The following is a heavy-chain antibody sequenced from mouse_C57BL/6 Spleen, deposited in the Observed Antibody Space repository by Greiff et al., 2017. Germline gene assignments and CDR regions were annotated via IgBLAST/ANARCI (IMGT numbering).Heavy chain of an antibody. J-gene: IGHJ1*03. CDR1: GYTFTNYW. V-gene: IGHV1-63*01. CDR2: IYPGGGYT. D-gene: IGHD5-1*01. Sequence: VQRVESGAELVRPGTSVKMSCKASGYTFTNYWIGWAKQRPGHGLAWIGDIYPGGGYTNYNEKFKGKATLTADKSSSTAYMQFSSLTSEDSAIYYCARYLLSDWYFDVWGTGTTVTVSS. CDR3: ARYLLSDWYFDV.